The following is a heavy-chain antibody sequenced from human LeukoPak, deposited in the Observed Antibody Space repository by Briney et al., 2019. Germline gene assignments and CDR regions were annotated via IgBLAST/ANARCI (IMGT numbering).Heavy chain of an antibody. Sequence: ASVKVSCKASGGTFSSYAISWVRQAPGQGLEWMGRIIPILGIANYAQKFQGRVTMTEDTSTDTAYMEVSSLRSEDTAVYYCATRADQWGQGTLVTVSS. J-gene: IGHJ4*02. V-gene: IGHV1-69*04. CDR3: ATRADQ. CDR1: GGTFSSYA. CDR2: IIPILGIA. D-gene: IGHD1/OR15-1a*01.